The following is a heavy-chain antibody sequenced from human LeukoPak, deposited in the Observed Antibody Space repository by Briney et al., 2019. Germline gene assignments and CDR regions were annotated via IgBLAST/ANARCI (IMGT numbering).Heavy chain of an antibody. CDR2: INPKSGGT. CDR3: ARAKREYSSRNIDY. CDR1: GYSFTGHY. D-gene: IGHD6-13*01. V-gene: IGHV1-2*02. Sequence: ASVKVSCKASGYSFTGHYMHWVRQAPGQGLEWMGRINPKSGGTNYAQKFQGRVTMTRNTSISTAYMELSSLRSEDTAVYYCARAKREYSSRNIDYWGQGTLVTVSS. J-gene: IGHJ4*02.